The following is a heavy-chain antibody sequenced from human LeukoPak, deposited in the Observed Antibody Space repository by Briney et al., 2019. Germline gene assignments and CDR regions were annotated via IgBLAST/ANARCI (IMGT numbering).Heavy chain of an antibody. CDR1: GFTFSSYE. V-gene: IGHV3-21*01. D-gene: IGHD6-19*01. CDR3: ARMGSGWYDAFDI. J-gene: IGHJ3*02. Sequence: GGSLRLSCAASGFTFSSYEMNWVRQAPGKGLEWVSSISSSSSYIYYADSVKGRFTISRDNAKNSLYLQMNSLRAEDTAVYYCARMGSGWYDAFDIWGQGTMVTVSS. CDR2: ISSSSSYI.